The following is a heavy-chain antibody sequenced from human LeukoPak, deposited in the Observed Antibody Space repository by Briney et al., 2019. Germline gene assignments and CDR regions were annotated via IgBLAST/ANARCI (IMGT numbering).Heavy chain of an antibody. Sequence: PGGSLRLSCAASGFTFDDYGMSWVRQAPGKGLEWVGFIRSKAYGGTTEYAASVKGRFTISRDDSKSIAYLQMNSLKTEDTAVYYCTRDRRTYYYDSSGYYLFDYWGQGTLVTVSS. V-gene: IGHV3-49*04. D-gene: IGHD3-22*01. CDR2: IRSKAYGGTT. CDR1: GFTFDDYG. J-gene: IGHJ4*02. CDR3: TRDRRTYYYDSSGYYLFDY.